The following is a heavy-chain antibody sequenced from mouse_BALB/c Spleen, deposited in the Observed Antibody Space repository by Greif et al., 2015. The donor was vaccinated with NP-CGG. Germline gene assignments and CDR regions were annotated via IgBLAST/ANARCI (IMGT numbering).Heavy chain of an antibody. CDR3: ARRGSTVVARDYAMDY. CDR1: GFSLTSYG. J-gene: IGHJ4*01. CDR2: IWSGGST. V-gene: IGHV2-2*02. Sequence: VQLQQSGPGLVQPSQSLSITCTVSGFSLTSYGVHWVRQSPGKGLEWLGVIWSGGSTDYNAAFISRLSISKDNSKSXVFFKMNSLQANDTAIYYCARRGSTVVARDYAMDYWGQGTSVTVSS. D-gene: IGHD1-1*01.